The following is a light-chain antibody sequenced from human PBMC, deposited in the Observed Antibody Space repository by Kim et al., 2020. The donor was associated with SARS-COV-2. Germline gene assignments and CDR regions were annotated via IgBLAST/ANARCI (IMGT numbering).Light chain of an antibody. Sequence: SKNYLAWYQPKPGPPPYLLIYWASSRESGVPYRFSASGSGTDFTLTISSLQTEDVAVYYCQQYYSTPHTFGQGTKLEI. CDR1: SKNY. CDR2: WAS. J-gene: IGKJ2*01. V-gene: IGKV4-1*01. CDR3: QQYYSTPHT.